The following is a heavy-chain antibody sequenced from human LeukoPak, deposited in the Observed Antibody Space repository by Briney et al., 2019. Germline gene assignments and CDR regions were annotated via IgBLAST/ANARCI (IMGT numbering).Heavy chain of an antibody. V-gene: IGHV4-39*07. CDR2: IYYSGST. Sequence: SETLSLTCTVSGGSISSSSYYWGWIRQPPGKGLEWIGSIYYSGSTYYNPSLKSRVTISVDTSKNQFSLKLTSVTAADTAVYYCARILNFYDTTGPVFDYWGQGTLVTVSS. J-gene: IGHJ4*02. D-gene: IGHD3-22*01. CDR3: ARILNFYDTTGPVFDY. CDR1: GGSISSSSYY.